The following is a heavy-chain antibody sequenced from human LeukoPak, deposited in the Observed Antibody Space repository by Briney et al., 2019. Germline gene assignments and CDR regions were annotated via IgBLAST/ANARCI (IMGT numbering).Heavy chain of an antibody. Sequence: GGSLILSCAASGFTFSSYAMHWVRQAPGKGLEWGAVISYDGSNKYYADSVKGRFTISRDNSKTTLYMQMNSLRAGDTAVYYCARVRTYYDYVWGSYRPTGYDYWGQGTLVTVSS. D-gene: IGHD3-16*02. J-gene: IGHJ4*02. V-gene: IGHV3-30*04. CDR3: ARVRTYYDYVWGSYRPTGYDY. CDR2: ISYDGSNK. CDR1: GFTFSSYA.